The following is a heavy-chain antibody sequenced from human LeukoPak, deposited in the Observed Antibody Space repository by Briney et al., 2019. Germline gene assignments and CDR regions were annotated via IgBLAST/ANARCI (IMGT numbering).Heavy chain of an antibody. CDR3: AGASTFLDY. CDR2: ISVSSGTI. D-gene: IGHD2-2*01. CDR1: GFTFSSHS. V-gene: IGHV3-48*02. J-gene: IGHJ4*02. Sequence: GGSLRLSCAASGFTFSSHSTNWVRQAPGKGLEWISYISVSSGTIYYADSVKGRFTISRDNAKNSLYLQMDSLRDEDTAVYYCAGASTFLDYWGQGTLVSVSS.